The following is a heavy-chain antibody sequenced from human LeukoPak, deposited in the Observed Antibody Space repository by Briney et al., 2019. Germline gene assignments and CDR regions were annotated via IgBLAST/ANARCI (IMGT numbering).Heavy chain of an antibody. D-gene: IGHD2-8*02. CDR2: INPDGIKR. J-gene: IGHJ3*01. CDR1: GLTFSSSW. CDR3: ARWDAYYTGGIGYSGDFAFDF. Sequence: GGSLRLSCAVSGLTFSSSWMDWVRQAPGKGLEWVASINPDGIKRYSADSVEGRFTISRDNAKNSLYLQMNSLRAEDTAIYYCARWDAYYTGGIGYSGDFAFDFWGQGTLVTVSS. V-gene: IGHV3-7*01.